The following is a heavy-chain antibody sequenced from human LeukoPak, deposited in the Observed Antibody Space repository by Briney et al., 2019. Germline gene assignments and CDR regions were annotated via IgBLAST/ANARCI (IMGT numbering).Heavy chain of an antibody. D-gene: IGHD3-16*01. CDR3: VGDFDY. J-gene: IGHJ4*02. CDR2: IRYDGSNE. CDR1: GFTFNNYD. V-gene: IGHV3-30*02. Sequence: PGGXLRLSCAASGFTFNNYDMHWVRQGLGRGVEGVAFIRYDGSNEFYADSVKGRVTISRDNSKNTLYLQMNSLRAEDTAVYYCVGDFDYWGQGTLVTVSS.